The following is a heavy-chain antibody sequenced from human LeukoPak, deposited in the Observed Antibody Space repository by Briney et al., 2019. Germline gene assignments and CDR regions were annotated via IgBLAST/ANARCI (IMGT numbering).Heavy chain of an antibody. CDR3: ARGRVGYNWFDP. CDR1: GYTFTSYD. Sequence: ASVKVSCKASGYTFTSYDINWVRQATGQGLEWMGWMNPNSGNTGYAQKFQGRVTMTRNTSISTAYMELSSLRSEDTAVYYCARGRVGYNWFDPWGQGTLVTVSS. D-gene: IGHD3-10*01. V-gene: IGHV1-8*01. CDR2: MNPNSGNT. J-gene: IGHJ5*02.